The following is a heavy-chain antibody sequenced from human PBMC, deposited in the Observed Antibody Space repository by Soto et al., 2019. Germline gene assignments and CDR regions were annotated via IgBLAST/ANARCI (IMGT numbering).Heavy chain of an antibody. J-gene: IGHJ6*03. D-gene: IGHD3-3*01. CDR3: ARGSWSGPMAYYMDV. CDR2: IYHSGST. CDR1: SGYISSINW. Sequence: QVQLQESGTGLVKPSGTLSLTCAVSSGYISSINWWSWVRQPQGKGLEWIGEIYHSGSTNYNPSLKRRVTIAVDNSKHQFSLKRSSVTASDTAVYYCARGSWSGPMAYYMDVWGKGTTVTVSS. V-gene: IGHV4-4*02.